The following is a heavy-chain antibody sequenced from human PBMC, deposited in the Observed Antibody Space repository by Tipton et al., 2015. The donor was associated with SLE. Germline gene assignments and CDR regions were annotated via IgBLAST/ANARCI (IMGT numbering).Heavy chain of an antibody. D-gene: IGHD3-16*01. J-gene: IGHJ3*02. CDR3: ARLGAEDAFDI. V-gene: IGHV4-39*01. Sequence: TLSLTCTVSGVSISSSSYYWGWIRQPPGKGLEWIGRIYYSGSTYYNPSLKSRVTISVDTSKNQFSLKLSSVTAADTAVYYCARLGAEDAFDIWAEGTLVTASS. CDR2: IYYSGST. CDR1: GVSISSSSYY.